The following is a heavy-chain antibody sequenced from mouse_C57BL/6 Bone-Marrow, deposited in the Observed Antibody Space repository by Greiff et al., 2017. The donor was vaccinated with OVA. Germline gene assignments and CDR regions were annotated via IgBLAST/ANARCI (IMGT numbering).Heavy chain of an antibody. J-gene: IGHJ2*01. D-gene: IGHD2-4*01. CDR3: ARDDYDKVYFDY. V-gene: IGHV1-52*01. Sequence: QVQLQQPGAELVRPGSSVKLSCKASGYTFTSYWMHWVKQRPIQGLEWIGNIDPSDSETHYNQKFKDKATLTVDKSSSTAYMQLSSLTSEDSAVYYCARDDYDKVYFDYWGQGTTLTVSS. CDR1: GYTFTSYW. CDR2: IDPSDSET.